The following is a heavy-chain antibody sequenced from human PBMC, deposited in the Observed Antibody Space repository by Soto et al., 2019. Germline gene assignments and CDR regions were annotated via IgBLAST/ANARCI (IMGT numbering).Heavy chain of an antibody. CDR1: GGSISDFY. Sequence: SETLSLTCTVSGGSISDFYWSWARQPPGKGLEWIGYIYYSGRTDYNPSLKGRVTISIDTSKNQFSLKLRSVTAADTAVYYCARVGGVAARTFDYWGQGTLVTVSS. CDR3: ARVGGVAARTFDY. D-gene: IGHD6-6*01. CDR2: IYYSGRT. V-gene: IGHV4-59*01. J-gene: IGHJ4*02.